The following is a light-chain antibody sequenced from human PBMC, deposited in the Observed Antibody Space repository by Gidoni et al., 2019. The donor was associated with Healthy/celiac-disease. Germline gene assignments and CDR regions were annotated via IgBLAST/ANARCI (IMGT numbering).Light chain of an antibody. J-gene: IGKJ1*01. Sequence: DTQMTQSPSSLSASVGDRVTITRRASQGISNYLAWYQQKPGKVPKLLIYAASTLPSGIPSRFSGSGSGTDFTLTISSLQPEDVATYYCQKYGSAPRTFGQGTKVEIK. CDR2: AAS. V-gene: IGKV1-27*01. CDR1: QGISNY. CDR3: QKYGSAPRT.